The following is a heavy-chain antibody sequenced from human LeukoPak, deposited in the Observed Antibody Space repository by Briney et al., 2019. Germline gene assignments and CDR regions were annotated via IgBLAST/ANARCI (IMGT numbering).Heavy chain of an antibody. D-gene: IGHD4-17*01. Sequence: SETLSLTCTVSGYSFSDGYYWGWVRQPPGKGLEWIGHIYHSGSTYYHPSLKSRVTISVDTFKSQFSLKITSVTPADTAVYYCARVDARALPVTTGWDFQHWGQGTLVTVSS. CDR2: IYHSGST. J-gene: IGHJ1*01. V-gene: IGHV4-38-2*02. CDR1: GYSFSDGYY. CDR3: ARVDARALPVTTGWDFQH.